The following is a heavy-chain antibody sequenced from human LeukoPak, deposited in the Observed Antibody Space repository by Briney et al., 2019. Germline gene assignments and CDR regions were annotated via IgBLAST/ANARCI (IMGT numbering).Heavy chain of an antibody. Sequence: GGSLRLSCTVSGFTVSSNSMSWVRQAPGKGLEWVSFIYSDNTHYSDSVKGRFTISRDNSKNTLYLQMNSLRAEDTAVYYCAREERGYYDSSGYLDYWGQGTLVTVSS. D-gene: IGHD3-22*01. CDR3: AREERGYYDSSGYLDY. CDR2: IYSDNT. J-gene: IGHJ4*02. V-gene: IGHV3-66*01. CDR1: GFTVSSNS.